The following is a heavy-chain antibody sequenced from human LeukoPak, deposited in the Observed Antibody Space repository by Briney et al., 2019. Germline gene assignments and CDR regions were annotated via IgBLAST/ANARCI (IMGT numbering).Heavy chain of an antibody. D-gene: IGHD3-22*01. V-gene: IGHV1-18*01. CDR1: GYTFTNYG. Sequence: ASVKVSCKASGYTFTNYGITWVRQAPGQGLEWMGWISAYNGNTNYAQKLQGRVTMTTDTSTSTAYMELRSLRSDDTAVYYCARGHNSEDSRAPGNYWGQGTLVTVSS. CDR2: ISAYNGNT. CDR3: ARGHNSEDSRAPGNY. J-gene: IGHJ4*02.